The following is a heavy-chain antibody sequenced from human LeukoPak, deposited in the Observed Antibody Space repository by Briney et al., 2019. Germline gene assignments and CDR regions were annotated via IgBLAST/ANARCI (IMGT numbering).Heavy chain of an antibody. J-gene: IGHJ5*02. CDR2: ISAYNGNT. CDR3: ARAFLRSGGDYRYRSNWFDP. V-gene: IGHV1-18*01. Sequence: VASVKVSCKASGYTFTSYGISLVRQAPGQGLEWMGWISAYNGNTNYAQKLQGRVTMTTDTSTTTAYMELRSLRSDDTAVYYCARAFLRSGGDYRYRSNWFDPWGQGTLVTVSS. CDR1: GYTFTSYG. D-gene: IGHD4-17*01.